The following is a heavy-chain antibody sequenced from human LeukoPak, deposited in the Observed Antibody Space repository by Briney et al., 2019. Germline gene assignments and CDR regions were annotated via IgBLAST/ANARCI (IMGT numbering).Heavy chain of an antibody. J-gene: IGHJ6*04. CDR2: INYSENT. V-gene: IGHV4-31*03. CDR1: GGSIGSAADS. Sequence: SQTLSLTCTVSGGSIGSAADSFWSWIRQHPGKGLEWIGFINYSENTYHNPSLKSRVTISLDTSKSQFSLKLSSVTAADTAVYYCARVPANRGVVVVNGMDVWGKGTTVTVSS. D-gene: IGHD2-2*01. CDR3: ARVPANRGVVVVNGMDV.